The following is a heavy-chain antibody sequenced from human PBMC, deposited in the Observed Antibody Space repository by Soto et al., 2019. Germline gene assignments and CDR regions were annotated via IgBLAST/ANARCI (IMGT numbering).Heavy chain of an antibody. CDR1: GLTLTDAW. Sequence: EVQLVESGGGLVKPGESLRLSCTASGLTLTDAWMKWVRQAPGKGLEWVGSLKSKTNGGTADYAAPVRGRFTIIRDDSKTMLYLQITSLKTEDTPRYYCAYYRDNRAVHFDSWGQGTLVTVSS. CDR3: AYYRDNRAVHFDS. J-gene: IGHJ4*02. D-gene: IGHD3-22*01. V-gene: IGHV3-15*07. CDR2: LKSKTNGGTA.